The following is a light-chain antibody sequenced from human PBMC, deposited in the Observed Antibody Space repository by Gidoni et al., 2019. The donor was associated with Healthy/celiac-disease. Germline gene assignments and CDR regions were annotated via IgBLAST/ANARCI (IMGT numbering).Light chain of an antibody. J-gene: IGLJ2*01. CDR1: SSNIGSNY. V-gene: IGLV1-47*01. Sequence: QSVLTQPPSASWTPGQRVTISCSGSSSNIGSNYVYWYQQLPGTAPKLLIYRNNQRPSGVPDRFSGSKSGTSASLAISGLRSEDEADYYCAAWDDSLSAPVVFGGGTKLTVL. CDR2: RNN. CDR3: AAWDDSLSAPVV.